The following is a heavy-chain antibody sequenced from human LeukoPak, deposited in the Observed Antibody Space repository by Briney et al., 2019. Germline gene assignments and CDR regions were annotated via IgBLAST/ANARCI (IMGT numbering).Heavy chain of an antibody. Sequence: PGGSLRLSFAASGFTFSSYNMNWVRQAPGEGLEWVSSISSSSSYIYYADSVKGRFTISRDNVNNSLYLQMNSLRAEDTAVYYCARDHGTNFYNSSGYKAFDIWGQGTMVIVSS. V-gene: IGHV3-21*06. CDR2: ISSSSSYI. CDR1: GFTFSSYN. D-gene: IGHD3-22*01. CDR3: ARDHGTNFYNSSGYKAFDI. J-gene: IGHJ3*02.